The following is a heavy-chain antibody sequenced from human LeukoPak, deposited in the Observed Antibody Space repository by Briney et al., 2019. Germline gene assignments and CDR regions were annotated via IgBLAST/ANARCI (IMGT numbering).Heavy chain of an antibody. J-gene: IGHJ4*02. CDR1: GFTVTTYG. D-gene: IGHD5-12*01. CDR2: IWYDGNNI. Sequence: GGSLRLSCAVSGFTVTTYGMHWVRQAPGKGLEWVAVIWYDGNNIYYADSVKGRFTISRDNSKNTLYLQMNSLRAEDTAVYYCLRDPYEAYWGQGTLVTVSS. V-gene: IGHV3-33*01. CDR3: LRDPYEAY.